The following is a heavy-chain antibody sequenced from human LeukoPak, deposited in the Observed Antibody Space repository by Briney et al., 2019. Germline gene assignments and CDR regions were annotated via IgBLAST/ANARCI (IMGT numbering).Heavy chain of an antibody. CDR2: LKQDGSKK. Sequence: GGSLRLSCAASGFTFSAYWMTWVRQAPGQGLEWVANLKQDGSKKYYVDSVKGRFTISRDNAKNSLYLQMNNMRADDTAVYYCARDCNGEGDYWGQGTLVTVSS. V-gene: IGHV3-7*03. CDR1: GFTFSAYW. CDR3: ARDCNGEGDY. D-gene: IGHD4-17*01. J-gene: IGHJ4*02.